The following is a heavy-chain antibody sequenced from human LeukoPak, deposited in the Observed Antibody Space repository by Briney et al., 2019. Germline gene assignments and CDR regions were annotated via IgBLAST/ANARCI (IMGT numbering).Heavy chain of an antibody. CDR2: ISGSSSYI. Sequence: GGSLRLSCAASGFTFSTYNMNWVRQAPGKGLEWVSSISGSSSYIYYADSVKGRFTISRDNARNSLYLQMNSLRAEDTAVYYCAREGFRKLDAFDIWGQGTMVTVSS. CDR1: GFTFSTYN. V-gene: IGHV3-21*01. D-gene: IGHD3-10*01. J-gene: IGHJ3*02. CDR3: AREGFRKLDAFDI.